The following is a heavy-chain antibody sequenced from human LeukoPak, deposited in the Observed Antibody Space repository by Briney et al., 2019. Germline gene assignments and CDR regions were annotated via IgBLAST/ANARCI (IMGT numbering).Heavy chain of an antibody. CDR1: GFTFRNYG. J-gene: IGHJ4*02. D-gene: IGHD1-26*01. Sequence: GGSLRLSCAASGFTFRNYGMNWVRQAPGKGLEWVSHITASGTAMFYADSVKGRFTISRDNAKNSLYLQMNSLRDEDTAVYYCASSGSCRFDYWGQGTLVTVSS. V-gene: IGHV3-48*02. CDR2: ITASGTAM. CDR3: ASSGSCRFDY.